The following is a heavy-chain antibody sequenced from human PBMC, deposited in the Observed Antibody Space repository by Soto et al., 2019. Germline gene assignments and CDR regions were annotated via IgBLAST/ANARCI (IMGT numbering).Heavy chain of an antibody. V-gene: IGHV4-34*01. CDR3: ARFKDYGDYWFDP. CDR1: GGSFSGYY. D-gene: IGHD4-17*01. J-gene: IGHJ5*02. CDR2: INHSGST. Sequence: SETLSLTCAVYGGSFSGYYWSWIRQPPGKGLEWIGEINHSGSTNYNPSLKSRVTISVDTSKNQFSLKLSSVTAADTAVYYRARFKDYGDYWFDPWGQGTLVTVSS.